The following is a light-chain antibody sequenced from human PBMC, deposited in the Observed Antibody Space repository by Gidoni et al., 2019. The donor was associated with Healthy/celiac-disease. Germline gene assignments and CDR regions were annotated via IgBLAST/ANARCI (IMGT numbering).Light chain of an antibody. CDR2: DNN. CDR1: SSNIGNNY. CDR3: GTWDSSLSAVV. V-gene: IGLV1-51*01. Sequence: PSSVSAAPGQKVTISCSGSSSNIGNNYVSWYQQLPGTAPKLLIYDNNKRPSGIPDRFSGSKSGTSATLGITGLQTGDEADYYCGTWDSSLSAVVFGGGTKLTVL. J-gene: IGLJ2*01.